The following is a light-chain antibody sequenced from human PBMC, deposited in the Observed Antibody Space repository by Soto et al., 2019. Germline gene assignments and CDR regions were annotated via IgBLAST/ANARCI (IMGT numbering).Light chain of an antibody. V-gene: IGKV1-9*01. CDR1: QGISKY. CDR3: QQLTSYPRST. CDR2: AAS. Sequence: DIQLTQSPSFLSASVGDRVTITCRASQGISKYLAWYQQRPGKAPKILIYAASTLQTGVPSRFSGSGSGTEFTLTISSLQPEDFATYHCQQLTSYPRSTFGQGTRLEI. J-gene: IGKJ5*01.